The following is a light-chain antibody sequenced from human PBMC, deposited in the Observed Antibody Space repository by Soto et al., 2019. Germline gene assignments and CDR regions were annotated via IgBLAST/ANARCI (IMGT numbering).Light chain of an antibody. CDR1: QTISSW. V-gene: IGKV1-5*03. Sequence: DIQMTQSPSTLSGSVGDRVTITCRASQTISSWLAWYQQKPGKAPKLLIYKASTLKSGVPSRFSGSGSGTEFTLTISSLQPDDFAVYYCQQYHNWPAFGQGTKV. CDR3: QQYHNWPA. CDR2: KAS. J-gene: IGKJ1*01.